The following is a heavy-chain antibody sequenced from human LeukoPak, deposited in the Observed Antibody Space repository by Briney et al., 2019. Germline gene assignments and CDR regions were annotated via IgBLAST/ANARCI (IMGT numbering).Heavy chain of an antibody. D-gene: IGHD5-24*01. V-gene: IGHV4-34*01. Sequence: SETLSLTCAVYGGSFSGYCWSWIRQPPGKGLEWIGEINHSGSTNYNPSLKSRVTISVDTSKNQFSLKLSSVTAADTAVYYCARVFRRAGYNLWTNWFDPWGQGTLVTVSS. CDR1: GGSFSGYC. CDR2: INHSGST. CDR3: ARVFRRAGYNLWTNWFDP. J-gene: IGHJ5*02.